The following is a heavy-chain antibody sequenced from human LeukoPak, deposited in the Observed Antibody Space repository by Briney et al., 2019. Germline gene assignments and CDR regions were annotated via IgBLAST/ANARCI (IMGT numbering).Heavy chain of an antibody. Sequence: SQTLSLTCTDSGVSISSGSYYWSWIRQPAGKGLEWIGRIYTSGSTNYNPSLKSRVTISVDTSKNQFSLKLSSVTAADTAVYYCARVRQHLPYYYYGMDVWGQGTTVTVSS. CDR2: IYTSGST. CDR1: GVSISSGSYY. J-gene: IGHJ6*02. V-gene: IGHV4-61*02. D-gene: IGHD6-13*01. CDR3: ARVRQHLPYYYYGMDV.